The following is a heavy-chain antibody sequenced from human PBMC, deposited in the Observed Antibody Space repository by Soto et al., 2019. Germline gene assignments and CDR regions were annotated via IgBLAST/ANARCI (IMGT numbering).Heavy chain of an antibody. CDR1: GYTFTSYY. CDR3: ARDRRFFEWLLDPYYYYGMDV. D-gene: IGHD3-3*01. Sequence: GASVKVSCKASGYTFTSYYMHWVRQAPGQGLEWMGIINPSGGSTSYAQKFQGRVTMTRDTSTSTVYMELSSLRSEDTAVYYCARDRRFFEWLLDPYYYYGMDVWGQGTTVTVSS. CDR2: INPSGGST. J-gene: IGHJ6*02. V-gene: IGHV1-46*01.